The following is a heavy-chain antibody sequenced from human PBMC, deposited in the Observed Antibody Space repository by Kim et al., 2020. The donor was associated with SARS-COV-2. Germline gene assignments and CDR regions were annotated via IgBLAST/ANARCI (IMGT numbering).Heavy chain of an antibody. D-gene: IGHD3-10*01. Sequence: ASVKVSCKASGYTFTSYAMHWVRQAPGQRLEWMGWINAGNGNTKYSQKFQGRVTITRDTSASTAYMELSSLRSEDTAVYYCAAPYGSVSYSAGYYYGMDVWGQGTTVTVSS. CDR3: AAPYGSVSYSAGYYYGMDV. J-gene: IGHJ6*02. CDR1: GYTFTSYA. V-gene: IGHV1-3*01. CDR2: INAGNGNT.